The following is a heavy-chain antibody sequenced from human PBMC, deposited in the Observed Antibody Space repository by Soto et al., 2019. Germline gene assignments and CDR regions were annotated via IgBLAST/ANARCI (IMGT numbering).Heavy chain of an antibody. V-gene: IGHV4-31*03. CDR1: GGSISSGGYY. CDR2: IYYSGST. D-gene: IGHD4-17*01. J-gene: IGHJ4*02. Sequence: QVQLQESGPGLVKPSQTLSLTCTVSGGSISSGGYYWSWIRQHPGKGLEWIGYIYYSGSTYYNPSLKSRFTISVDTSKNQFSLKLSSVTAADTAVYYCARGGYGGNSFDYWGQGTLVTVSS. CDR3: ARGGYGGNSFDY.